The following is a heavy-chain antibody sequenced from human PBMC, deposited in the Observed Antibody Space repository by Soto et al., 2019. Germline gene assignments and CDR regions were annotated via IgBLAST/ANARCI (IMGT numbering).Heavy chain of an antibody. CDR3: ARALTTVTLFDP. CDR1: GGSISSGGYY. V-gene: IGHV4-31*03. D-gene: IGHD4-17*01. Sequence: QVQLQESGPGLVKPSQTLSLTCTVSGGSISSGGYYWSWIRQHPGKGLEWIGYIYYSGSTHYNPSRKSRVTISVATSKNQFSPKLSSVTAAATAVYYCARALTTVTLFDPWGQGTLVTVSS. J-gene: IGHJ5*02. CDR2: IYYSGST.